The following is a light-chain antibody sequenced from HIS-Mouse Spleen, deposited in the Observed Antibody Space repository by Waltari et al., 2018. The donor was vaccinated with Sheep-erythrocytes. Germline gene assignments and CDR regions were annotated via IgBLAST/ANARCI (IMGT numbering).Light chain of an antibody. V-gene: IGLV3-10*01. CDR1: ALPKKY. J-gene: IGLJ3*02. CDR3: YSTDSSGNHWV. Sequence: SYELTQPPSVSVSPGQTARITCSGDALPKKYGDWYQQKSGLAPVLVIYEDSKRPSGIPERFSGSSSGTMATLTISGAQVEDDADYYCYSTDSSGNHWVFGGGTKLTVL. CDR2: EDS.